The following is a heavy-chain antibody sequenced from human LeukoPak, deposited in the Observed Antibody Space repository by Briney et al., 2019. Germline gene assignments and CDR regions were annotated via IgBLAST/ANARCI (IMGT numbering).Heavy chain of an antibody. D-gene: IGHD3-22*01. CDR1: GYTFTSYY. J-gene: IGHJ4*02. CDR3: AREGEDYDSSGYLGY. V-gene: IGHV1-46*01. CDR2: INPSGGST. Sequence: GASVKVSCKASGYTFTSYYMHWVRQAPGQGLEWMGIINPSGGSTSYAQKFQGRVTMTRDTSTSTVYMELSSLRSEDTAVYYCAREGEDYDSSGYLGYWGQGTLVTVSS.